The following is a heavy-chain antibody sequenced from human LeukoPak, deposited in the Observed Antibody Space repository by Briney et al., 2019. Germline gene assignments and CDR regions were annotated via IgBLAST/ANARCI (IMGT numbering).Heavy chain of an antibody. CDR2: ISPTGSTT. V-gene: IGHV3-74*01. CDR1: GFSFSGHW. Sequence: GGSLRLSCTASGFSFSGHWMHWARQLPGKGLVWVSRISPTGSTTSYADSVKGRFTVSRDNAKNTLYLHVNNLRAEDTAVYYCARGPNSNWSGLDFWGRGTLLTVSS. D-gene: IGHD6-6*01. CDR3: ARGPNSNWSGLDF. J-gene: IGHJ4*02.